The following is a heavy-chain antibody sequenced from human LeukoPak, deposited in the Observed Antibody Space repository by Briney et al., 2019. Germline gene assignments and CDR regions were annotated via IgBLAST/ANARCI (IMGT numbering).Heavy chain of an antibody. J-gene: IGHJ5*02. CDR1: GFSISSDYY. CDR3: ARLVIP. CDR2: VSHSGIT. V-gene: IGHV4-38-2*02. Sequence: SETLSLTCTVSGFSISSDYYWGWIRQPPGKGLEWLGSVSHSGITYYNSSLNSRVTISVDTSNNQFSLKVNSVTAADTAVYYCARLVIPWGQGILVTVSS. D-gene: IGHD3-10*01.